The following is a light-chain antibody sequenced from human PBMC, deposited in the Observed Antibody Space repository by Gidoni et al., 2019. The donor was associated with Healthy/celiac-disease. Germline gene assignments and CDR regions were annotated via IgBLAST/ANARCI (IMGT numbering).Light chain of an antibody. CDR1: QSVSSSY. V-gene: IGKV3-20*01. J-gene: IGKJ4*01. CDR3: QQYGSSLLT. CDR2: GAS. Sequence: VLTQSPGTLSLSPGERATLSCRASQSVSSSYLAWYQQKPGQAPRLLIYGASSRATGIPDRFSGSGSGTDFTLTISRLEPEDFAVYYCQQYGSSLLTFGGGTKVEIK.